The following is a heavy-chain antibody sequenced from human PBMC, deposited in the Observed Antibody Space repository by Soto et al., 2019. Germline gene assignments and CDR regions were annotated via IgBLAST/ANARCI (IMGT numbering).Heavy chain of an antibody. Sequence: EVQLLESGVGWVQPGGSLTLSCAASGFTFRDYTMTWVRQAPGKVLECISVILSNYNTYYTDSVRGRFTISRDNSMNTLYLEMNSLRAEDTAVYYCARRTNGYFGYWGQGALVTVSS. V-gene: IGHV3-23*05. J-gene: IGHJ4*02. CDR3: ARRTNGYFGY. CDR2: ILSNYNT. CDR1: GFTFRDYT. D-gene: IGHD2-8*01.